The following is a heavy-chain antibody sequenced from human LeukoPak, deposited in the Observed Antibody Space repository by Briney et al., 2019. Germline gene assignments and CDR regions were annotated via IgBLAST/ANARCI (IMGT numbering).Heavy chain of an antibody. CDR1: GFTFSSYE. CDR3: ATWAARGY. CDR2: ISGSGGST. J-gene: IGHJ4*02. Sequence: PGGSLRLSCAASGFTFSSYEMNWVRQAPGKGLEWVSGISGSGGSTYYAGSVKGRFTISRDNSKNTLYLQMNSLRAEDTAVYYCATWAARGYWGQGTLVTVSS. V-gene: IGHV3-23*01. D-gene: IGHD7-27*01.